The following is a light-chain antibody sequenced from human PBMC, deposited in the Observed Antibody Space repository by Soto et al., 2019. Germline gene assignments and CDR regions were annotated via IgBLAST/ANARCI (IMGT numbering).Light chain of an antibody. CDR2: DAS. J-gene: IGKJ5*01. CDR1: QDVSRW. V-gene: IGKV1D-16*01. CDR3: QQYNTYST. Sequence: DIQMTQSPSSVSASVGDRVTITCRPSQDVSRWLAWYQQKPGKAPKPLIYDASRLQSGVPSRFSGSGSGTDFTLTISDLQPDDAATYYCQQYNTYSTFGQGTRLEIK.